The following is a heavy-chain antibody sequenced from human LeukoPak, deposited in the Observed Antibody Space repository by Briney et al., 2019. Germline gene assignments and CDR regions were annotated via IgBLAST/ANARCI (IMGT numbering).Heavy chain of an antibody. J-gene: IGHJ1*01. V-gene: IGHV3-53*01. Sequence: GGSLRLSCAASGFTFSSYGMNWVRQAPGKGLQWVSVIYSGGSTYYADSVKGRFTISRDYSKNTLYLQMNSLRAEDTAVYYCARQDRYRYYYDSSGHISHWGQGTLVTVSS. D-gene: IGHD3-22*01. CDR3: ARQDRYRYYYDSSGHISH. CDR1: GFTFSSYG. CDR2: IYSGGST.